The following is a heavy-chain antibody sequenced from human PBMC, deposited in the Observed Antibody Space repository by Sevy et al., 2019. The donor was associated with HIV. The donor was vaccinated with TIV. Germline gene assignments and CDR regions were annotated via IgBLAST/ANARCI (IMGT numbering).Heavy chain of an antibody. CDR3: AFGGGYQLLANYYFAMDV. CDR1: GGTFSSYS. V-gene: IGHV1-69*13. J-gene: IGHJ6*02. D-gene: IGHD2-2*01. Sequence: ASVKVSCKASGGTFSSYSISWVRQAPGQGLEWMGGITRIFGTSNYAQKFQGRVTLTAAESTSTAYMELSSMRSEDTAVYYCAFGGGYQLLANYYFAMDVWGQGTTVTVSS. CDR2: ITRIFGTS.